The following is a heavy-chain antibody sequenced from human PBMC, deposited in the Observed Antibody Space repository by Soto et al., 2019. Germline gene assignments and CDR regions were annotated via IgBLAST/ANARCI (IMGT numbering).Heavy chain of an antibody. J-gene: IGHJ6*02. CDR3: ARDMGSSSSEYYYYYYGMDV. Sequence: GGSLRLSCAASGFTFSSYAMHWVRQAPGKGLEWVAVISYDGSNKYYADSVKGRFTISRDNSKNTLYLQMNSLRAEDTAVYYCARDMGSSSSEYYYYYYGMDVWGQGTTVTVSS. D-gene: IGHD6-6*01. CDR1: GFTFSSYA. V-gene: IGHV3-30-3*01. CDR2: ISYDGSNK.